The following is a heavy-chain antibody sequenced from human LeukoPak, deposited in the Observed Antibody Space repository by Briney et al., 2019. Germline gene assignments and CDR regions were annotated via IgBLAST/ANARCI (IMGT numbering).Heavy chain of an antibody. J-gene: IGHJ5*02. CDR3: ARAEYYGSGSYYKSIWFDP. CDR1: GFTFSSYS. V-gene: IGHV3-21*01. CDR2: ISSSRSYI. D-gene: IGHD3-10*01. Sequence: GGSLRLSCAASGFTFSSYSMNWVRQAPGKGLEWVSSISSSRSYIYYADSVKGRFTISRDNAKNSLYLQMNSLRAEDTAVYYCARAEYYGSGSYYKSIWFDPWGQGTLVTVSS.